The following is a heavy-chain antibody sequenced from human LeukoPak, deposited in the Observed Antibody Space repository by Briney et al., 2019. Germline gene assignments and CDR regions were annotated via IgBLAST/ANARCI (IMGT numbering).Heavy chain of an antibody. V-gene: IGHV3-23*01. Sequence: GTSLRLSCAASGFTLSNYAMNWVRQAPGKGLEWVSAITGSDGTTYYSDSVKGRFTISRDNSKNTLYLQMNSLRAEDTAVYYCAKWGDYDILTGYYVSDYWGQGTLVTVSS. D-gene: IGHD3-9*01. CDR3: AKWGDYDILTGYYVSDY. J-gene: IGHJ4*02. CDR2: ITGSDGTT. CDR1: GFTLSNYA.